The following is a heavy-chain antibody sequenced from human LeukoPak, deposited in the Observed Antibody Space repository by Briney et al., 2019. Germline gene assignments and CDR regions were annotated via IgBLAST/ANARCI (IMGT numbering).Heavy chain of an antibody. D-gene: IGHD3-22*01. V-gene: IGHV4-61*02. Sequence: PSETLSLTCTVSGGSISSGSYYWSWIRQPAGKELEWIGRIYTSGSTNYNPSLKSRVTISLDTSKNQFSLKLSSVTAADTAVYYCARKPMIVVVIDYYYMDVWGKGTTVTVSS. CDR2: IYTSGST. J-gene: IGHJ6*03. CDR3: ARKPMIVVVIDYYYMDV. CDR1: GGSISSGSYY.